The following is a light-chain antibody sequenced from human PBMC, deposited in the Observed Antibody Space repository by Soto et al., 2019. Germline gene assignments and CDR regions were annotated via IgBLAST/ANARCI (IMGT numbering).Light chain of an antibody. Sequence: EIVLTQSPGTLSLSPGERATLSCRASQSVSSNYLAWYQQKPGQAPRLLISGASNRATGIPDRFSGSGSGTDFTLTISRLEPEYFAVYHCQQYSTLPFTFVPGTKVNSK. J-gene: IGKJ3*01. V-gene: IGKV3-20*01. CDR3: QQYSTLPFT. CDR1: QSVSSNY. CDR2: GAS.